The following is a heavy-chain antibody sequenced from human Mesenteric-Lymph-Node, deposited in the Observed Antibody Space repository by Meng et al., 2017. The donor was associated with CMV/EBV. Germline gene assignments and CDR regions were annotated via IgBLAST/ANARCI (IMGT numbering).Heavy chain of an antibody. D-gene: IGHD2/OR15-2a*01. J-gene: IGHJ4*02. Sequence: KPSETLSLPCAVYGASFTSYYWSWIRQSPGKGLEWIGEINHRGSTNYNPSLKSRVTISVDTSKSQFSLNLTSVTAADTAVYYCARPQNTWGQGTLVTVSS. CDR1: GASFTSYY. CDR2: INHRGST. CDR3: ARPQNT. V-gene: IGHV4-34*01.